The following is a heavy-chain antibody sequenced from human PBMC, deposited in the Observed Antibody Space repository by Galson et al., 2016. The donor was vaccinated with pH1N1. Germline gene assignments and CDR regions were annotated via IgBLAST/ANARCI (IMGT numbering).Heavy chain of an antibody. CDR2: IYPGGGT. D-gene: IGHD4-17*01. CDR3: AVDTVPNGADH. Sequence: WVRQAPGKRLEWVSIIYPGGGTYYADFAEGRFTISRDTSKNMLFLHMNDLRADDTALYYCAVDTVPNGADHWGQGTLVTVSS. J-gene: IGHJ5*02. V-gene: IGHV3-53*01.